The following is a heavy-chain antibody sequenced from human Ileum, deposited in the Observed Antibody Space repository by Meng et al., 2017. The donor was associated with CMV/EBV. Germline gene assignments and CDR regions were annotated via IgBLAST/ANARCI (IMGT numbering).Heavy chain of an antibody. Sequence: QVQLVQSGSELKKPGASVTVSCKASGYTFTSNNMIWVRQAPGQGPEWMGWIETNTGNPTYAQGFTGRFVFSLDISVSTAYLQISSLKAENTAVYYCARDGLSWRYFDYWGQGTLVTVSS. CDR1: GYTFTSNN. CDR3: ARDGLSWRYFDY. D-gene: IGHD3-10*01. J-gene: IGHJ4*02. V-gene: IGHV7-4-1*02. CDR2: IETNTGNP.